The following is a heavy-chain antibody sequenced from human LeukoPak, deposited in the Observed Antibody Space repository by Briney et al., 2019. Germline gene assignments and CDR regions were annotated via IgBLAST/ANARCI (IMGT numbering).Heavy chain of an antibody. CDR1: GYTFTSYG. D-gene: IGHD3-16*01. V-gene: IGHV1-18*01. Sequence: ASVKVSCKASGYTFTSYGISWVRQAPGQGLEWMGWISAYNGNTNYAQKLQGRVTMTRDTSTSTVYMELSSLRSEDTAVYYCARVRLNSEYNWFDPWGQGTLVTVSS. J-gene: IGHJ5*02. CDR2: ISAYNGNT. CDR3: ARVRLNSEYNWFDP.